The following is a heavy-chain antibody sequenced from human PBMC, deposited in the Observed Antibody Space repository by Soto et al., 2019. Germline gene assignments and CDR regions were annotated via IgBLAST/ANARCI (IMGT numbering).Heavy chain of an antibody. D-gene: IGHD3-22*01. CDR1: GGSFSGYY. J-gene: IGHJ5*02. CDR3: ARTGDSSGYYQNWFDP. Sequence: LSLTCAVYGGSFSGYYWSWIRQPPGKGLEWIGEINHSGSTNYNPSLKSRVTISVDTSKNQFSLKLSSVTAADTAVYYCARTGDSSGYYQNWFDPWGQGTLVTVSS. V-gene: IGHV4-34*01. CDR2: INHSGST.